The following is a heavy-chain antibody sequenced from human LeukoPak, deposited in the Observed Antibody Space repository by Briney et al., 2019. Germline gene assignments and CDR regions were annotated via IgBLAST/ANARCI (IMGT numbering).Heavy chain of an antibody. Sequence: SETLSLTCTVSGGSISSYYWSWIRQPAGKGLEWIGRIYTSGSTNYNPSLKSRVTMSVDTSKNQFSLKLSSVTAADTAVYYCAGNPSELSSIAARGAFDIWGQGTMVTVSS. CDR2: IYTSGST. CDR3: AGNPSELSSIAARGAFDI. CDR1: GGSISSYY. D-gene: IGHD6-6*01. J-gene: IGHJ3*02. V-gene: IGHV4-4*07.